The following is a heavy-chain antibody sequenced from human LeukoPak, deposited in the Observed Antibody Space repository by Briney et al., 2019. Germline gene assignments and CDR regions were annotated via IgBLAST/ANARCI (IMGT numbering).Heavy chain of an antibody. CDR1: GYTFTSYG. CDR2: ISAYNGNT. CDR3: ARAGYFKQQLAHYYYYYGMDV. J-gene: IGHJ6*02. V-gene: IGHV1-18*01. Sequence: GASVKVSCKASGYTFTSYGISWVRQAPGQGLEWMGWISAYNGNTNYAQKLQGRVTMTTDTSTSTAYMELRRLRSDDTAVYYCARAGYFKQQLAHYYYYYGMDVWGQGTAVTVSS. D-gene: IGHD6-13*01.